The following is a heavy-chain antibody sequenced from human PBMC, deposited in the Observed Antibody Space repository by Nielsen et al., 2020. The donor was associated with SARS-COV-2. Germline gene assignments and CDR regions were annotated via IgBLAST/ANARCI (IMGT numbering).Heavy chain of an antibody. D-gene: IGHD3-22*01. CDR3: ACSAPPSGFNWFDP. CDR1: GYTFTKYG. J-gene: IGHJ5*02. CDR2: ISGNSDSA. V-gene: IGHV1-18*04. Sequence: ASVQVSCKASGYTFTKYGISWVRQAPGQGLEWMGWISGNSDSAKYVKKFLGRVIMTTDTSTSTAYLEVRSLRSDDTAVYYCACSAPPSGFNWFDPWGQGTLVTVSS.